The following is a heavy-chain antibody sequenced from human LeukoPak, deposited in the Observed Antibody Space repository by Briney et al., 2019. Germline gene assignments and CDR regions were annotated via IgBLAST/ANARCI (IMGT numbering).Heavy chain of an antibody. Sequence: GGSLRLSCAASGFTFSSYAMTWVRQAPGKGLEWVSSFSFNGESTYYADSAKGRFTISRDNSKNTLYLQMNSLRAEDTAVYYCARMDPSGFDYWGQGTLVTVSS. D-gene: IGHD2-8*01. CDR3: ARMDPSGFDY. CDR2: FSFNGEST. V-gene: IGHV3-23*01. CDR1: GFTFSSYA. J-gene: IGHJ4*02.